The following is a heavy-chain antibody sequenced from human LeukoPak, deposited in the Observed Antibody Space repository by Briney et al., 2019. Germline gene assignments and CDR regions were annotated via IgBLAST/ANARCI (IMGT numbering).Heavy chain of an antibody. J-gene: IGHJ4*02. V-gene: IGHV3-48*01. Sequence: GGSLRLSCAASGFTFGPYTMNWVRQAPGKGLEWVSYISSSSDTIYYADSVKGRFTVSRDTSKNTVYLQMTSLRVEDTAVYYCAKENDFWSGPEGWGQGTLVTVSS. CDR2: ISSSSDTI. CDR3: AKENDFWSGPEG. D-gene: IGHD3-3*01. CDR1: GFTFGPYT.